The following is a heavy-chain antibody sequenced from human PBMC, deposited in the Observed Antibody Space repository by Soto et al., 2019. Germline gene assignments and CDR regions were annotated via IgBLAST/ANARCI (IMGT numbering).Heavy chain of an antibody. D-gene: IGHD3-22*01. J-gene: IGHJ4*02. CDR1: GYTFSAYY. Sequence: QVHLVQSGAEVKKPGASVKVSCKTSGYTFSAYYMHWVRQAPGQGLEWMGWINPKSGGTLYAQKFQGRVTMTRDTSISTAYMELSRLRSDDTAVYYCARGGTVAYDTSGYSVYWGQGTLVTVSS. CDR3: ARGGTVAYDTSGYSVY. V-gene: IGHV1-2*02. CDR2: INPKSGGT.